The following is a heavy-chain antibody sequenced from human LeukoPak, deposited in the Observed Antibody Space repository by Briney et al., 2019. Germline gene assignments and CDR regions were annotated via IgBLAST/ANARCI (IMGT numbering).Heavy chain of an antibody. J-gene: IGHJ4*02. CDR2: LYYSGSS. Sequence: PSETLSLTCTVSGDSSRSSDSYRGWIRQPPGKGLEWIGSLYYSGSSYYNPSLKSRVTISADTSKNQFSLKLTSATAADTAVYYCVLMAGYWGQGTLVTVSS. CDR3: VLMAGY. V-gene: IGHV4-39*01. CDR1: GDSSRSSDSY. D-gene: IGHD3-16*01.